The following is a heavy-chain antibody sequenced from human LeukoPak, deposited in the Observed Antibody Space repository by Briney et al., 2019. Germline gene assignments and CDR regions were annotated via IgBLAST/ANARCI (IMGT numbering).Heavy chain of an antibody. CDR3: ARPDIEITYYYYGMDV. CDR2: ISYDGSNK. V-gene: IGHV3-30*04. J-gene: IGHJ6*02. CDR1: GFTFSSYA. Sequence: GRSLRLSCAASGFTFSSYAMHWVRQAPGKGLEWEAVISYDGSNKYYADSVKGRFTISRDNSKNTLYLQMNSLRAEDTAVYYCARPDIEITYYYYGMDVWGQGTTVTVSS. D-gene: IGHD5-12*01.